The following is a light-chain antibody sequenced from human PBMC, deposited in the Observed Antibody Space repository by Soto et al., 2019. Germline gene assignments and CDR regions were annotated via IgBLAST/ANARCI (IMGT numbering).Light chain of an antibody. J-gene: IGLJ2*01. V-gene: IGLV1-47*02. CDR3: AAWDDSLSVL. CDR2: SNN. Sequence: QSVLTQPPSASGTPGQRVTISCSGSSSNIGSNYVYWYQQLPGMAPKLLIYSNNQRPSGVPGRFSGSKSGTSASLAISGLRSEDEADYYCAAWDDSLSVLFGGGTKLTVL. CDR1: SSNIGSNY.